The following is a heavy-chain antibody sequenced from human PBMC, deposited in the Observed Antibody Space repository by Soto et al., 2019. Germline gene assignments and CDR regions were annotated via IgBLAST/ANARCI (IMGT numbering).Heavy chain of an antibody. CDR2: IIPIFGTA. V-gene: IGHV1-69*05. CDR1: GWSFRRYA. Sequence: SVKGSRKGSGWSFRRYAISWLSQAPGQGLEWMGGIIPIFGTANYAQKFQGRVTITRDTSASTAYMELSSLRSEDTAVYYCARDRRVVRGVLRYYYYDMDVWGKGTTVTVSS. J-gene: IGHJ6*03. D-gene: IGHD3-10*01. CDR3: ARDRRVVRGVLRYYYYDMDV.